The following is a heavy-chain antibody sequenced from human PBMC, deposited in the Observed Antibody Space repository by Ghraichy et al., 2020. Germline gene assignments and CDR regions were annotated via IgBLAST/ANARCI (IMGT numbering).Heavy chain of an antibody. V-gene: IGHV1-2*06. Sequence: ASVKVSCKSFGYIFTGYYIHWVRQAPGLGLEWGGRINPHSGSTNYAQNFQGRVTMTRDPSINTVYLELTGLKSDDTAIFYCAREFHNATSSSSSFFFDYWGQGTLAPVSS. J-gene: IGHJ4*02. CDR3: AREFHNATSSSSSFFFDY. CDR2: INPHSGST. D-gene: IGHD6-6*01. CDR1: GYIFTGYY.